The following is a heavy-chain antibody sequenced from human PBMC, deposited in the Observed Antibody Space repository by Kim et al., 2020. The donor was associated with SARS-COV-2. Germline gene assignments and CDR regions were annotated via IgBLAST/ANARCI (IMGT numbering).Heavy chain of an antibody. V-gene: IGHV3-7*01. CDR1: GFTISSSW. CDR2: IHRDGSVK. D-gene: IGHD1-1*01. Sequence: GGSLRLSCSASGFTISSSWMNWVRQAPGKGLEWVCHIHRDGSVKNYVGSVRGRFTISRDNTKNTLYLHMESLRAEDTAVYYCATTNYCGQGSFVTVSS. J-gene: IGHJ4*02. CDR3: ATTNY.